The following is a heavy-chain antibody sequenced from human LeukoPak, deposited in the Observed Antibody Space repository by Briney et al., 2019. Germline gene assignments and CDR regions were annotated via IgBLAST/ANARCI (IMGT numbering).Heavy chain of an antibody. CDR1: GXTFSSHW. D-gene: IGHD1-26*01. Sequence: TGGSLRLSCAASGXTFSSHWVHWVRQAPGKGLVWVSRINIDGSSISYADSVKGRFTISRDNAKNTLYLQMNSLRAEDTAVYYCARSWDVDYWGQGTLVTVSS. J-gene: IGHJ4*02. CDR2: INIDGSSI. CDR3: ARSWDVDY. V-gene: IGHV3-74*01.